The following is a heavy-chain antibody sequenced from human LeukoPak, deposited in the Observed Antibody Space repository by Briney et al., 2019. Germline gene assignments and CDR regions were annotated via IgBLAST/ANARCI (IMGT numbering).Heavy chain of an antibody. CDR3: ATEGSGSYYRRVDYFDY. V-gene: IGHV3-23*01. CDR2: ISGSGGST. Sequence: GGSLRLSCAASGFTFSSYAMSWVRQAPGKGLEWVSAISGSGGSTYYADSVKGRFTISRDNAKNSLYLQMNSLRAEDTAVYYCATEGSGSYYRRVDYFDYWGQGTLVTVSS. CDR1: GFTFSSYA. J-gene: IGHJ4*02. D-gene: IGHD3-10*01.